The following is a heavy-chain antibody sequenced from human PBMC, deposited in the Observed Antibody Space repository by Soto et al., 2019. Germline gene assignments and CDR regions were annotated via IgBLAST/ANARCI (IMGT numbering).Heavy chain of an antibody. Sequence: SETLSLTCAVYGGSFSGYYWSWIRQPPGKGLEWIGEINHSGSTNYNPSLKSRVTISVDTSKNQFSLKLSSVTAADTAVYYCARASSPGGASYFDYWGQGTLVTVSS. CDR3: ARASSPGGASYFDY. D-gene: IGHD1-26*01. CDR1: GGSFSGYY. J-gene: IGHJ4*02. CDR2: INHSGST. V-gene: IGHV4-34*01.